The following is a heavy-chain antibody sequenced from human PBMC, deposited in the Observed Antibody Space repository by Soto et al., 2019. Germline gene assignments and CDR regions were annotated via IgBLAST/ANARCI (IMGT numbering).Heavy chain of an antibody. CDR2: ISAGAGST. J-gene: IGHJ6*02. D-gene: IGHD2-2*01. Sequence: GESLKISCAASGFTFSSFAMNWVRQAPGKGLEWVSGISAGAGSTHYADSVWSRFTISRDNSKSSLSLQMNSLRPEDTAVYYCAKTEVEYCSPTSCLHYGMDVWGQGTTVTVSS. CDR3: AKTEVEYCSPTSCLHYGMDV. CDR1: GFTFSSFA. V-gene: IGHV3-23*01.